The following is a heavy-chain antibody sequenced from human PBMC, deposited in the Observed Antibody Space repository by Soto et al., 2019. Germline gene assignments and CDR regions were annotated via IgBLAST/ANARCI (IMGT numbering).Heavy chain of an antibody. CDR1: GGTFSSYA. Sequence: GASVKVSCKASGGTFSSYAISWVRQAPGQGLEWMGGIIPIFGTANYAQKFQGRVTITADESTSTAYMELSSLRSEDTAVYYCAREHCSGGSCYSFDYYYYYGMDVWGQGTTVTV. CDR2: IIPIFGTA. V-gene: IGHV1-69*13. CDR3: AREHCSGGSCYSFDYYYYYGMDV. J-gene: IGHJ6*02. D-gene: IGHD2-15*01.